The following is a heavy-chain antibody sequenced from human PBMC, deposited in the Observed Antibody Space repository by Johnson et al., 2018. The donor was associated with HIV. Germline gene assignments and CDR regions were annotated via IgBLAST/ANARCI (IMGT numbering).Heavy chain of an antibody. CDR1: GFTFYNYG. CDR2: IRFDETIK. Sequence: QLVESGGGVVQPGGSLRLSCAASGFTFYNYGMHWVRQSPGKGLEWVAFIRFDETIKYYGDSVKGRFTISRDNSKNTLYLQMNSLRVEDTAVYYCAKAVGGYAFDIWGQGTMVTVSS. J-gene: IGHJ3*02. D-gene: IGHD1-26*01. V-gene: IGHV3-30*02. CDR3: AKAVGGYAFDI.